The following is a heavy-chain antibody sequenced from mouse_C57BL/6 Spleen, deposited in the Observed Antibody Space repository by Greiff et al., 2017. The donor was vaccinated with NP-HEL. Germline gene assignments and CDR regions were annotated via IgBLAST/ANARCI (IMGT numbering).Heavy chain of an antibody. J-gene: IGHJ3*01. CDR1: GYTFTSYD. V-gene: IGHV1-85*01. CDR2: IYPRDGST. Sequence: QVQLQQSGPELVKPGASVKLSCKASGYTFTSYDINWVKQRPGQGLEWLGWIYPRDGSTKYNEKFKGKATLTVDPSSSTAYMERHSLTSEDSAVYCCASLSYYSNPFAYWGQGTLVTVSA. CDR3: ASLSYYSNPFAY. D-gene: IGHD2-5*01.